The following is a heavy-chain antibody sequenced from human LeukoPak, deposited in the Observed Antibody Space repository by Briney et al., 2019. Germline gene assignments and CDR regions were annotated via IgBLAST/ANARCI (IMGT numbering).Heavy chain of an antibody. CDR1: GFTFDDYG. D-gene: IGHD6-13*01. Sequence: PGGCLRLSCAASGFTFDDYGMSWVRHAPGKGLGWVSGIILNGGSTGYADSGKGRFTISRDNAKNSLYLQMNSLRAEDTALYYCARDQSAGYSSNDFDYWGQGTLVTVSS. CDR3: ARDQSAGYSSNDFDY. V-gene: IGHV3-20*04. CDR2: IILNGGST. J-gene: IGHJ4*02.